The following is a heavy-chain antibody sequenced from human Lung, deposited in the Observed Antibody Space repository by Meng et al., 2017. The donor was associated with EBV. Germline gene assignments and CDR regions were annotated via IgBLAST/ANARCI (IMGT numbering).Heavy chain of an antibody. V-gene: IGHV4-30-2*01. Sequence: LLAESGCGLVKPSQTLSLPCAVSGGSISRGGYSWGWIRQPPGKGLEWIGYIYHSGSTYYNPSHKSRVTISVDRSKNQFSLKLSSVTAADTAVYYCARGITMVRGVPGHWFDPWGRGTLVTVSS. CDR2: IYHSGST. D-gene: IGHD3-10*01. J-gene: IGHJ5*02. CDR1: GGSISRGGYS. CDR3: ARGITMVRGVPGHWFDP.